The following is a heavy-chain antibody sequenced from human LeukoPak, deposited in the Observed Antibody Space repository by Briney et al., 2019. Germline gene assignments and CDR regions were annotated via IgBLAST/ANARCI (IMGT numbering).Heavy chain of an antibody. CDR1: GGSFNGYY. D-gene: IGHD2-21*02. V-gene: IGHV4-34*01. CDR2: INHIGTT. Sequence: NPSETLSLTCNVSGGSFNGYYCTWIRQPPGKGLEWIAEINHIGTTNHNPSLKSRVSVSTDTSKNQFFLRLTSVTAADTALYYCARLVVTAPQNHFYMDVWGEGTTVTVSS. J-gene: IGHJ6*03. CDR3: ARLVVTAPQNHFYMDV.